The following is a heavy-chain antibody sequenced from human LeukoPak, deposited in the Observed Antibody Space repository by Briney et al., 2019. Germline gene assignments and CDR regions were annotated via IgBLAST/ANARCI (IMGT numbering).Heavy chain of an antibody. V-gene: IGHV3-7*05. CDR1: GFTFRSYW. CDR2: IKQDGSEK. CDR3: ARDAGYDFWTGYYDF. D-gene: IGHD3-3*01. Sequence: PGGSLRLSCVASGFTFRSYWMSWVRQAPGKGLEWVATIKQDGSEKYYVDPVKGRFTTSRDIAQNSLYLQMNSLRAEDTAVYFCARDAGYDFWTGYYDFWGQRTLVTVSS. J-gene: IGHJ4*02.